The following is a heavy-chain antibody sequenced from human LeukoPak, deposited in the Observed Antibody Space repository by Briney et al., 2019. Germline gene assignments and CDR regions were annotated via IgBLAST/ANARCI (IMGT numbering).Heavy chain of an antibody. CDR2: INHSGRT. J-gene: IGHJ6*02. CDR1: GGSISDYF. CDR3: ARDVVVVPAAIHYGMDV. D-gene: IGHD2-2*01. Sequence: SETLSLTCAVYGGSISDYFWGWIRQPPGKGLEWIGDINHSGRTYYNPSLKSRVTISVDTSKNQFSLNLSSVTAADTAVYYCARDVVVVPAAIHYGMDVWGQGTTVTVSS. V-gene: IGHV4-34*01.